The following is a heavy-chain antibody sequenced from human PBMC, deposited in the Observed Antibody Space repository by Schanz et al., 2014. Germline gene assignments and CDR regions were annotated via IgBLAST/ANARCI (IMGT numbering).Heavy chain of an antibody. CDR3: MAMGRNTSHYFDH. D-gene: IGHD1-1*01. V-gene: IGHV3-23*01. CDR2: IGGSGDST. CDR1: GFTFSNHA. Sequence: EVQLLESGGGLVQPGGSLRLSCAASGFTFSNHALSWVRQAPGKGLEWVSGIGGSGDSTHYADSVKGRFTISRDNSNNTVFLQMNSLRAEDTAVYYCMAMGRNTSHYFDHWGQGTLVTVSS. J-gene: IGHJ4*02.